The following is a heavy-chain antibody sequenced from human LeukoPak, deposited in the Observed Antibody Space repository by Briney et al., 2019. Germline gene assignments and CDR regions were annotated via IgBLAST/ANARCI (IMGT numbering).Heavy chain of an antibody. D-gene: IGHD4-17*01. CDR3: ARGRGGDYVPSRFDY. CDR2: ISGSGGNT. CDR1: GFAFSGFA. V-gene: IGHV3-23*01. J-gene: IGHJ4*02. Sequence: GGYLSLSCSASGFAFSGFAMGWVRRAPGKGLEWVSSISGSGGNTYYADSVEGRFTVSRDNSKNTLYLQMNSLRAEDTALYYCARGRGGDYVPSRFDYWGQGTPVTVS.